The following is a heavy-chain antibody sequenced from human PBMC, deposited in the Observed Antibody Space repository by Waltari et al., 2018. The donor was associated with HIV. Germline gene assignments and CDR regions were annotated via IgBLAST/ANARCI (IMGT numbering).Heavy chain of an antibody. D-gene: IGHD5-18*01. J-gene: IGHJ4*02. Sequence: QLQLQESGPGLVKPSETLSLTCTVSGGSISSSSYYWGWIRQPPGKGLEWIGSIYYSGSTYYNPSLKSRVTISVDTSKNQFSLKLSSVTAADTAVYYCARVSPYSYGRYYFDYWGQGTLVTVSS. CDR1: GGSISSSSYY. CDR2: IYYSGST. V-gene: IGHV4-39*07. CDR3: ARVSPYSYGRYYFDY.